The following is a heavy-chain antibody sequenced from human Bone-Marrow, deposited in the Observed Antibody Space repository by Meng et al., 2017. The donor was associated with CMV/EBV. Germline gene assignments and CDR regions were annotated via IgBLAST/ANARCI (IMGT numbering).Heavy chain of an antibody. CDR2: IKQDGSEK. CDR3: ARAKIWGIQLWAFDY. Sequence: GESLKISCAASGFTFSSYWMSWVRQAPGKGLEWVANIKQDGSEKYYVDSVKGRFTISRDNAKNSLYLQMNSLRAEDTAVYYCARAKIWGIQLWAFDYWGQGTLVTVSS. CDR1: GFTFSSYW. V-gene: IGHV3-7*01. J-gene: IGHJ4*02. D-gene: IGHD5-18*01.